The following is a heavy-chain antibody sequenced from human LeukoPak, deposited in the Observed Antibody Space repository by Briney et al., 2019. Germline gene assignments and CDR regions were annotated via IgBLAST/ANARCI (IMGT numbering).Heavy chain of an antibody. Sequence: GGSLRLSCAASGFPFSTYWMTWVRQAPGKGLEWVANINQDGSQGHYVDSVTGRFTISRDNAKNSLYLQVNSLRDEDTAVYYCAREVGSPAVRSAFDLWGQGTMVTVSS. CDR2: INQDGSQG. J-gene: IGHJ3*01. CDR1: GFPFSTYW. V-gene: IGHV3-7*01. D-gene: IGHD2-15*01. CDR3: AREVGSPAVRSAFDL.